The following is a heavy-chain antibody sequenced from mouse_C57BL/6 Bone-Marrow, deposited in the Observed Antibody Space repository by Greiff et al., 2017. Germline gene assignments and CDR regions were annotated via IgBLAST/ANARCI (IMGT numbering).Heavy chain of an antibody. D-gene: IGHD2-1*01. Sequence: VQLQQSGAELVRPGTSVKMSCKASGYTFTNYWIGWAKQRPGHGLEWIGDIYPGGGYTNYNEQFKGKATLTADKSSSTAYMQFSSLTSEDSAIYYCAGGNYLAYWGQGTLVTVSA. J-gene: IGHJ3*01. CDR2: IYPGGGYT. CDR3: AGGNYLAY. CDR1: GYTFTNYW. V-gene: IGHV1-63*01.